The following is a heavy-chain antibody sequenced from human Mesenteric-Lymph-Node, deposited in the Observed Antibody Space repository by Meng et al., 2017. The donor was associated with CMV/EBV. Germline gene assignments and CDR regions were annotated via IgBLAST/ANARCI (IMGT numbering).Heavy chain of an antibody. J-gene: IGHJ4*01. V-gene: IGHV4-34*01. D-gene: IGHD2-2*01. Sequence: GSLRLSCAVYGGSFSGFYWNYIRQAPGKGLEWIAEINHSGSTNYNPSLKSRVTISVDTSKNQFSLKLSSVTAADTAVYYCATGGGADCSSTSCYLPNFDYWGQGTLVTVSS. CDR1: GGSFSGFY. CDR3: ATGGGADCSSTSCYLPNFDY. CDR2: INHSGST.